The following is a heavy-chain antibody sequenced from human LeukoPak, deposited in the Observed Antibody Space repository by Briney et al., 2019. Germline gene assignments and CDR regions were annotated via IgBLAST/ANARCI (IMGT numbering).Heavy chain of an antibody. J-gene: IGHJ4*02. CDR2: INPSGGST. V-gene: IGHV1-46*01. D-gene: IGHD5-24*01. CDR3: ARVVIPQGDGYNPPDY. Sequence: ASVKVSCKASGYTFTSYYMHWVRQAPGQGLEWMGIINPSGGSTSYAQKFQGRVTMTRDMSTSTVYMELSSLRSEDTAVYYCARVVIPQGDGYNPPDYWGQGTLVTVSS. CDR1: GYTFTSYY.